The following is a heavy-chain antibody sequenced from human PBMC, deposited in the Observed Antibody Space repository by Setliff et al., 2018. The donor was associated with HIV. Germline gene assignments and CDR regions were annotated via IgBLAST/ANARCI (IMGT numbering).Heavy chain of an antibody. CDR2: IYHSGST. J-gene: IGHJ4*02. CDR3: ARERQWLERDYFDY. CDR1: GGFISSSSYY. D-gene: IGHD6-19*01. V-gene: IGHV4-39*07. Sequence: SETLSLTCTVSGGFISSSSYYWGWIRQPPGKGLEWIGSIYHSGSTYYNPSLKSRVTISVDTSKNQFSLKLGSVTAADTAVYYCARERQWLERDYFDYWGQGTLVTVSS.